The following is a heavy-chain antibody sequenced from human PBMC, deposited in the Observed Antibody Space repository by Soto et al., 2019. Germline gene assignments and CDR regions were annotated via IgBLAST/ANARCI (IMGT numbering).Heavy chain of an antibody. V-gene: IGHV4-4*02. CDR2: TSHDGVT. CDR3: ARETYGDYVGYFDP. D-gene: IGHD4-17*01. Sequence: SETLSLTCAVSSGSIYNVYLWSWVRQSPGKGLEWIGETSHDGVTNYNPSLEGRVTISIDKSKNQFSLKVRSVTAADTAVYYCARETYGDYVGYFDPWGQGIQVTVSS. CDR1: SGSIYNVYL. J-gene: IGHJ5*02.